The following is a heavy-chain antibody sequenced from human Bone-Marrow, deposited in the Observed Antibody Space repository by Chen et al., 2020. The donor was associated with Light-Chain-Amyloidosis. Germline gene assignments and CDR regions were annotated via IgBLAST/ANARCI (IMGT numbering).Heavy chain of an antibody. CDR1: GFNFSSFG. CDR3: SRGPFGGFDL. D-gene: IGHD2-2*01. J-gene: IGHJ2*01. V-gene: IGHV3-23*04. Sequence: EVQLVESGGGLVQPGGSLRLSCATSGFNFSSFGMSWVRQAPGKGLEWVSTVSGSTVSTYYAGAVKGRFIISRDNSKSTLYLQMNSLRAGDTAVYYCSRGPFGGFDLWGRGTLVTVSS. CDR2: VSGSTVST.